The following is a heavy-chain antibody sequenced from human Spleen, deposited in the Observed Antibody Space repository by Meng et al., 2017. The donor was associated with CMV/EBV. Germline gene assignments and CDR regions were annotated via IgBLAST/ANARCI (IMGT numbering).Heavy chain of an antibody. Sequence: VKVSCKASGYTFTDYYIHWVRQAPGQGLEWMGWMNPNAGGTKFAQKFQGRVTMTRDMSISTAYMALSGLTSDDTAVYYCAKEYCANGVCYTAEDYFDYWGQGTLVTVSS. V-gene: IGHV1-2*02. CDR3: AKEYCANGVCYTAEDYFDY. CDR2: MNPNAGGT. D-gene: IGHD2-8*01. J-gene: IGHJ4*02. CDR1: GYTFTDYY.